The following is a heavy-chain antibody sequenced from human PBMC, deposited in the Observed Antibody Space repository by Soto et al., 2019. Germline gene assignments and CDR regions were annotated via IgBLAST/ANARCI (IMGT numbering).Heavy chain of an antibody. CDR3: ARPQFSGTYHDPFKI. CDR2: VYYGENT. D-gene: IGHD1-26*01. CDR1: GHSISSSTYY. V-gene: IGHV4-39*01. J-gene: IGHJ3*02. Sequence: TETLSLTCTVSGHSISSSTYYWGWLRQPPGRGLEWIGSVYYGENTYYNPSLKSRSTISVDTSKNLFSMNLSSVTVADTAMYYCARPQFSGTYHDPFKIWGPGTMVTV.